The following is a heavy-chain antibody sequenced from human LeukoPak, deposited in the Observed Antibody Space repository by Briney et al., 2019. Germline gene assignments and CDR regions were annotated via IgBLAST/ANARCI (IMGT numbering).Heavy chain of an antibody. V-gene: IGHV3-30*18. D-gene: IGHD2-15*01. CDR3: AKSPVVVAADRYYFDY. J-gene: IGHJ4*02. CDR2: ISYDGSNK. CDR1: GFTFSSYG. Sequence: GGSLRLSCAASGFTFSSYGMHWVRQAPGKGLEWVAVISYDGSNKYYADSVKGRFTISRDNSKNTLYLQMNSLRAEDTAVYYCAKSPVVVAADRYYFDYWGQGTLVTVSS.